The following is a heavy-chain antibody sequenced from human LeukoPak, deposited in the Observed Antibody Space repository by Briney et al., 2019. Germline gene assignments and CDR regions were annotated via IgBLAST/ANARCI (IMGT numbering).Heavy chain of an antibody. D-gene: IGHD2-8*01. V-gene: IGHV3-30*04. J-gene: IGHJ6*02. CDR1: GFPFSSYA. Sequence: GSLRLSCAASGFPFSSYAMSWVRQAPGKGLEWVAVISYDGSNKYYADSVKGRFTISRDNSKNTLYLQMNSLRAEDTAVYYCARDLAPYLYYYYGMDVWGQGTTVTVSS. CDR2: ISYDGSNK. CDR3: ARDLAPYLYYYYGMDV.